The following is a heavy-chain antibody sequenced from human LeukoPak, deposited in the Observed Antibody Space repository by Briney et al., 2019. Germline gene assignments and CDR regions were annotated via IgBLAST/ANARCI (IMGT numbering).Heavy chain of an antibody. J-gene: IGHJ4*02. Sequence: GGSLRLSCAASGCTFSNYWMTWVRQAPGKGLEWVANIKHDGSEDYYLYSVKGRFTISRDNAKSSMWLQMNSLRDENTAVYYCARAQTPFYWGQGSLVTVSS. CDR2: IKHDGSED. V-gene: IGHV3-7*01. CDR1: GCTFSNYW. CDR3: ARAQTPFY. D-gene: IGHD2-15*01.